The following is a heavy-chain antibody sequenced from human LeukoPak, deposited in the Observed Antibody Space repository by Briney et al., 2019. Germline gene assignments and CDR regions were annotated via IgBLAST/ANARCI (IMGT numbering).Heavy chain of an antibody. V-gene: IGHV3-20*04. CDR1: GFPFSSHA. CDR3: ARGYPAEYFQH. J-gene: IGHJ1*01. CDR2: INWNGGST. D-gene: IGHD3-16*02. Sequence: GGSLRLSCAVSGFPFSSHAMNWVRQAPGKGLEWVSGINWNGGSTGYADSVKGRFTISRDNAKNSLHLQMNSLRAEDTALYYCARGYPAEYFQHWGQGTLVTVSS.